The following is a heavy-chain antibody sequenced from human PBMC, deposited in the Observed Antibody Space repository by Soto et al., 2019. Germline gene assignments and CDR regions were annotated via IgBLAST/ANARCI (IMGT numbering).Heavy chain of an antibody. CDR2: IKQDGSEK. CDR3: ARVKVGSGWYNYYYYYGMDV. J-gene: IGHJ6*02. D-gene: IGHD6-19*01. V-gene: IGHV3-7*01. CDR1: GFTFSSYW. Sequence: GGSLRLSCAASGFTFSSYWMSWVRQAPGKGLECVANIKQDGSEKYYVDSVKGRFTISRDNAKNSLYLQMNSLRAEDTAVYYCARVKVGSGWYNYYYYYGMDVWGQGTTVTVSS.